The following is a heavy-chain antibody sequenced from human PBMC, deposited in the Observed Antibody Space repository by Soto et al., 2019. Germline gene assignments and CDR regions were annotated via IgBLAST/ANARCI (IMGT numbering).Heavy chain of an antibody. CDR2: IKSDGSGT. J-gene: IGHJ4*02. CDR1: GFTFSSYW. D-gene: IGHD3-22*01. CDR3: ARGDGAYYDGNGYLGRH. V-gene: IGHV3-74*01. Sequence: EVQLVESGGGLVQPGGSLRLSCAASGFTFSSYWMHWVRQAPGKGLVWVSRIKSDGSGTYYADSVKGRLTISRDNAKNTLYLQRNSLRADDTAVYYCARGDGAYYDGNGYLGRHWGQGTLVTVSS.